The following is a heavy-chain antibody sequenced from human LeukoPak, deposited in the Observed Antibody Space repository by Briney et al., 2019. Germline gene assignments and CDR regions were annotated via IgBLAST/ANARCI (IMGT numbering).Heavy chain of an antibody. D-gene: IGHD3-3*01. J-gene: IGHJ4*02. CDR3: AGTYYDFWSGYYFDS. CDR1: GGSISSGSYY. V-gene: IGHV4-61*02. Sequence: SETLSLTCTVSGGSISSGSYYWSWIRQPAGKGLEWFGRIYTSGSTNYNPSLKSRVTISVDTSKNQFSLKLSSVTAADTAVYYCAGTYYDFWSGYYFDSWGQGTLVTVSS. CDR2: IYTSGST.